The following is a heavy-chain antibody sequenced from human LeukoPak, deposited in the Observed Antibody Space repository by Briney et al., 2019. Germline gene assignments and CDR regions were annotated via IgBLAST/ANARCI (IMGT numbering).Heavy chain of an antibody. CDR2: ISGSGGST. CDR3: AKGAAYYYDSSGSNNWFDP. D-gene: IGHD3-22*01. Sequence: GGSLRLSCAASGFTFSSYAMSWVRQAPGEGVEWVSAISGSGGSTYYADSVKGRFTISRDNSKNTLYLQMNSLRADDTAVYYCAKGAAYYYDSSGSNNWFDPWGQGTLVTVSS. V-gene: IGHV3-23*01. J-gene: IGHJ5*02. CDR1: GFTFSSYA.